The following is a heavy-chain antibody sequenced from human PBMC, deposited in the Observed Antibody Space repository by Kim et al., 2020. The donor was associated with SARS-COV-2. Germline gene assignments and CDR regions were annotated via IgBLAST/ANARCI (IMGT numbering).Heavy chain of an antibody. CDR1: GFTFSSYW. CDR2: INSDGSST. CDR3: AREGLRTRYYDFWSGYYGDAFDI. J-gene: IGHJ3*02. D-gene: IGHD3-3*01. V-gene: IGHV3-74*01. Sequence: GGSLRLSCAASGFTFSSYWMHWVRQAPGKGLVWVSRINSDGSSTSYADSVKGRFTISRDNAKNTLYLQMNSLRAEDTAVYYCAREGLRTRYYDFWSGYYGDAFDIWGQGTMVTVSS.